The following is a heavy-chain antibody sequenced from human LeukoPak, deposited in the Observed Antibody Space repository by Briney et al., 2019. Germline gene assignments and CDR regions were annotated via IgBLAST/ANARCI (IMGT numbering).Heavy chain of an antibody. J-gene: IGHJ4*02. CDR2: INPNSGGT. Sequence: GASVKVSCKASGYTFTGYYMDWVRQAPGQGLAWMGWINPNSGGTNYAQKFQGRVTMTRDTSISTAYMELSRLRSDDTAVYYCAREGCSSTSCLYYFDYWGQGTLVTVSS. CDR3: AREGCSSTSCLYYFDY. V-gene: IGHV1-2*02. D-gene: IGHD2-2*01. CDR1: GYTFTGYY.